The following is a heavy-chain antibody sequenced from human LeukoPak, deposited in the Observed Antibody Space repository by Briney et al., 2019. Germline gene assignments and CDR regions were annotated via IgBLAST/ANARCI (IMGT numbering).Heavy chain of an antibody. J-gene: IGHJ3*02. D-gene: IGHD6-13*01. V-gene: IGHV1-2*02. Sequence: GASVKVSCKASGYTFTGYYMHWVRQAPGQGLEWMGWINPNSGGTNYAQKFQGRVTMTRDMSISTAYMELSRLRSDDTAVYYCASLVNIAAAGDDAFDIWGQGTMVTVSS. CDR3: ASLVNIAAAGDDAFDI. CDR1: GYTFTGYY. CDR2: INPNSGGT.